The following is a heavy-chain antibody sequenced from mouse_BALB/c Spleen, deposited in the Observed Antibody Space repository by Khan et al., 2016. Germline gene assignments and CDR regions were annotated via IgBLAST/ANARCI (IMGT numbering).Heavy chain of an antibody. Sequence: VQLQESGAELVKPGASVKLSCTASGFTIKGTYMHWVKQRPEQGLEWIGRIDPANGNTKYDPKFQGKATITGDTSSNTAYLQLSSLTSEDAAVYYCARSSYDWGHDTTLTVSS. D-gene: IGHD1-1*01. CDR1: GFTIKGTY. V-gene: IGHV14-3*02. J-gene: IGHJ2*01. CDR2: IDPANGNT. CDR3: ARSSYD.